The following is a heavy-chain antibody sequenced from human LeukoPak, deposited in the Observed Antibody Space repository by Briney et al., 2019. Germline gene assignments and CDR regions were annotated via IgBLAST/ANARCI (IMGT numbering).Heavy chain of an antibody. V-gene: IGHV4-61*02. CDR2: IYTSGST. D-gene: IGHD6-6*01. J-gene: IGHJ6*03. Sequence: SETLSLTCTVSGGSISSGSYYWSWIRQPAGKGLEWIGRIYTSGSTNYNPSLKSRVTISVDTSKNQFSLKLSSVTAADTAVYYCARIAGRVYYSYMDVWGKGTTVTVSS. CDR3: ARIAGRVYYSYMDV. CDR1: GGSISSGSYY.